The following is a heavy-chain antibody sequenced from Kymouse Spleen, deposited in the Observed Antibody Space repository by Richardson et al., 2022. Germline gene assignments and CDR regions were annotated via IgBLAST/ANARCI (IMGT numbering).Heavy chain of an antibody. CDR1: GGSISSSNW. CDR2: IYHSGST. D-gene: IGHD3-10*01. J-gene: IGHJ6*02. Sequence: QVQLQESGPGLVKPSGTLSLTCAVSGGSISSSNWWSWVRQPPGKGLEWIGEIYHSGSTNYNPSLKSRVTISVDKSKNQFSLKLSSVTAADTAVYYCAREGGYGSGSYEFPYYYYGMDVWGQGTTVTVSS. CDR3: AREGGYGSGSYEFPYYYYGMDV. V-gene: IGHV4-4*02.